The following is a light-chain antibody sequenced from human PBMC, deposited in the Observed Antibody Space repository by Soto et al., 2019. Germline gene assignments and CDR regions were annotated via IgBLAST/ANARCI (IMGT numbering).Light chain of an antibody. J-gene: IGKJ1*01. CDR2: RAS. Sequence: DILMTQSPATLSLSPGGRSTLSCRASQSVSSNLAWYQHKPGQAPRLLIQRASTRATGIPARFSGSGSGTEFTLTISSLQSEDFAVYFCKQYNNWPGTFGQGTTVDIK. V-gene: IGKV3-15*01. CDR1: QSVSSN. CDR3: KQYNNWPGT.